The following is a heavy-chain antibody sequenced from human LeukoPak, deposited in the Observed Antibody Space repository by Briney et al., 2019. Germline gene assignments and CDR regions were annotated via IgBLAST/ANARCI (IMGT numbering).Heavy chain of an antibody. J-gene: IGHJ4*02. CDR3: ARRGGSESSYNIDY. D-gene: IGHD3-10*01. Sequence: GASLQISGQGSGYIFTTYWIGWVRPLPGKGLEWMGIIFPGDSDTRYSPSFQGQVTISADKSISTAYLQWSSLKASDTAMYYCARRGGSESSYNIDYWGQGTLVTVSS. V-gene: IGHV5-51*01. CDR2: IFPGDSDT. CDR1: GYIFTTYW.